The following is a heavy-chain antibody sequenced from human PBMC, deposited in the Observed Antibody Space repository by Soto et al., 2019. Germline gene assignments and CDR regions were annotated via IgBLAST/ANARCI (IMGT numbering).Heavy chain of an antibody. CDR3: AKVEYDSSGYDY. CDR1: GFTFSSYG. V-gene: IGHV3-30*18. D-gene: IGHD3-22*01. J-gene: IGHJ4*02. CDR2: ISYDGSNK. Sequence: QVQLVESGGGVVQPGRSLRLSCAASGFTFSSYGMHWVRQAPGKGLEWVAVISYDGSNKYYVDSVKGRFTISRDNSKNTLYLQMNSLRAEDTAVYYCAKVEYDSSGYDYWGQGTLVTVSS.